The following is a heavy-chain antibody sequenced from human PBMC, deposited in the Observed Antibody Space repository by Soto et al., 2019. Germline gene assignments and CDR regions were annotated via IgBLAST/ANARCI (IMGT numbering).Heavy chain of an antibody. V-gene: IGHV1-69*01. J-gene: IGHJ4*02. Sequence: GXSVKVSCQASGYTFTGYFIHWVRQAPGQGLEWMGGIIPIFGTANYAQKFQGRVTITADESTSTAYMELSSLRSEDTAVYYCARGSPRSSLYYFDYWGQGTLVTVSS. CDR2: IIPIFGTA. CDR3: ARGSPRSSLYYFDY. CDR1: GYTFTGYF.